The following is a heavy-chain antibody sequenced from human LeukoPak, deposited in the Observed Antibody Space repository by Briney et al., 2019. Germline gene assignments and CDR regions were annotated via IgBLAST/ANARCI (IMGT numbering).Heavy chain of an antibody. CDR3: ATFRATRFQYYYYGMDV. D-gene: IGHD4-17*01. CDR2: FDPEDGET. Sequence: ASVKVSCKVSGYTLTELSMHWVRQAPGKGLEWMGGFDPEDGETIYAQKFQGRVTMTEDTSTDTAYMELSSLRSEDTAVYYCATFRATRFQYYYYGMDVWGQGTTVTVSS. J-gene: IGHJ6*02. V-gene: IGHV1-24*01. CDR1: GYTLTELS.